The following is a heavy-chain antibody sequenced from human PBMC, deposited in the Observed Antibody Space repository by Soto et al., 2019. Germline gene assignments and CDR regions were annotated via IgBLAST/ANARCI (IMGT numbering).Heavy chain of an antibody. J-gene: IGHJ4*02. CDR3: ARGRRGYSYGLFDY. Sequence: SETLSLTCPVSGGSIGGGDAYWSWIRQPPGKGLEWIGYIYYSGGTYYNPSLKSRVTISVDTSKNQFSLKLSSVTAADTAVYYCARGRRGYSYGLFDYWGQGTLVTVSS. CDR1: GGSIGGGDAY. CDR2: IYYSGGT. D-gene: IGHD5-18*01. V-gene: IGHV4-30-4*01.